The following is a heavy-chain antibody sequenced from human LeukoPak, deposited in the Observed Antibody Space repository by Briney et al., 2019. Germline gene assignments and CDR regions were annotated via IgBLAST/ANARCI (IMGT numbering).Heavy chain of an antibody. CDR2: ISGSSSYI. V-gene: IGHV3-21*01. J-gene: IGHJ4*02. Sequence: GGSLRLSCAASGFTFSSYSMNWVRQAPGKGLEWVSSISGSSSYIYYADSVKGRFTISRDNTKKSLYLQMNSLRAEDTAVYYCARDMSEYYNSSGHRVFWGQGTLVTVSS. CDR1: GFTFSSYS. CDR3: ARDMSEYYNSSGHRVF. D-gene: IGHD3-22*01.